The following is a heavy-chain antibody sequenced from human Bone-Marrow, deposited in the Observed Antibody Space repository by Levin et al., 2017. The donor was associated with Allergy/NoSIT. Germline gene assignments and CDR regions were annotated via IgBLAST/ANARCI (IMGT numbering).Heavy chain of an antibody. Sequence: ETLSLTCAASGFTFSNAWMSWVRQAPGKGLEWVGRIKSKTDGGTTDYAAPVKGRFTISRDDSKNTLYLQMNSLKTEDTAVYYCTTGTNSSGRFDYWGQGTLVTVSS. J-gene: IGHJ4*02. CDR3: TTGTNSSGRFDY. D-gene: IGHD6-19*01. CDR1: GFTFSNAW. CDR2: IKSKTDGGTT. V-gene: IGHV3-15*01.